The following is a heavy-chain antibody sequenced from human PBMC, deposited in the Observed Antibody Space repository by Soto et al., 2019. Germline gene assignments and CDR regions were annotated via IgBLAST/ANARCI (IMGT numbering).Heavy chain of an antibody. CDR3: ARWWNDEEWVETMDV. D-gene: IGHD1-1*01. CDR2: IYYDGSNE. Sequence: VPLVESGGAVVQPGRSLRLACETSGFIFSDYGMHWVRQAPGKGLEWVAVIYYDGSNEHYSDSVRGRFTISRDNSKNILYLQMNSLRAEDTAIYYCARWWNDEEWVETMDVWGQGTTVTVSS. CDR1: GFIFSDYG. J-gene: IGHJ6*01. V-gene: IGHV3-33*01.